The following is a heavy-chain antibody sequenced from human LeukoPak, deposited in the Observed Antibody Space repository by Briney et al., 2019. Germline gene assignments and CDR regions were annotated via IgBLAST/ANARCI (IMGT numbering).Heavy chain of an antibody. CDR2: ITTSGATT. CDR1: GFTFSSYG. D-gene: IGHD3-22*01. J-gene: IGHJ4*02. V-gene: IGHV3-23*01. CDR3: AIMHGYYDGSGYWVQ. Sequence: GGSLRLSCAASGFTFSSYGMHWVRQAPGKGLEWVSFITTSGATTSYADSVKGRFTISRDNPRNTLYMQMNSLRDEDTALYYCAIMHGYYDGSGYWVQWGQGTLVTVSS.